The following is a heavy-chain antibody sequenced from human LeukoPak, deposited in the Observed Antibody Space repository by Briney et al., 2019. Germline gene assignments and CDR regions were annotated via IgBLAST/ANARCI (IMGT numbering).Heavy chain of an antibody. J-gene: IGHJ5*02. D-gene: IGHD6-13*01. CDR1: GGSFSGYY. CDR2: INHSGST. Sequence: SETLSLTCAVYGGSFSGYYWSWIRQLPGKGLEWIGEINHSGSTNYNPSLKSRVTISVDTSKNQFSLKLSSVTAADTAVYYCARGWGSSWFNWFDPWGQGTLVTVSS. V-gene: IGHV4-34*01. CDR3: ARGWGSSWFNWFDP.